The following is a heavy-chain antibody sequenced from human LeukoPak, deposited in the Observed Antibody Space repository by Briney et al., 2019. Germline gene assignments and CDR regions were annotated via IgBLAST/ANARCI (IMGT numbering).Heavy chain of an antibody. J-gene: IGHJ4*02. V-gene: IGHV1-46*01. Sequence: ASVKVSCKASGYTFTIYYMHWVRQAPGQGLEWMGIINPSGGSTSYAQKFQGRVTMTRDTSTSTVYMELSSLRSEDTAVYYCARDEDSDFWSGFHYFDYWGQGTLVTVSS. CDR1: GYTFTIYY. CDR2: INPSGGST. D-gene: IGHD3-3*01. CDR3: ARDEDSDFWSGFHYFDY.